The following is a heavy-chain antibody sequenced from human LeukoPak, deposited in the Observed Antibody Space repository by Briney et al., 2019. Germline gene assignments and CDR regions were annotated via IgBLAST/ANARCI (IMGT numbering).Heavy chain of an antibody. CDR1: GGSFSGYY. D-gene: IGHD2-15*01. V-gene: IGHV4-34*01. CDR3: ARGVEPEQDIVVVVAATGFDY. Sequence: SETLSLTCAVYGGSFSGYYWSWIRQPPGKELEWIGEINHSGSTNYNPSLKSRVTISVDTSKNQFSLKLSSVTAADTAVYYCARGVEPEQDIVVVVAATGFDYWGQGTLVTVSS. CDR2: INHSGST. J-gene: IGHJ4*02.